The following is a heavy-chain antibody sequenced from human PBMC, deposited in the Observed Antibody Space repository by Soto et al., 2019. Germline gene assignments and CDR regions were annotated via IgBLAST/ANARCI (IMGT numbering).Heavy chain of an antibody. V-gene: IGHV1-69*13. J-gene: IGHJ4*02. D-gene: IGHD2-15*01. Sequence: SVKVSCKASGGTFSSYAISWVRQAPGQGLEWMGGIIPIFGTANYAQKFQGRVTITADESTSTAYMELSSLRSEDTAVYYCASAYCSGGSCYPFDYWGQGTLVTVSS. CDR3: ASAYCSGGSCYPFDY. CDR1: GGTFSSYA. CDR2: IIPIFGTA.